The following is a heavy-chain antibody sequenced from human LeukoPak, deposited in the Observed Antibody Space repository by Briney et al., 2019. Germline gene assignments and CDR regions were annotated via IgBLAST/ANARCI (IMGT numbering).Heavy chain of an antibody. Sequence: GGSLRLSCAASGFTFSNFAMSWVRQAPGKGLEWVSSISSSSSYIYYADSVKGRFTISRDNAKNSLYLQMNSLRAEDTAVYYCARDHLGGALEANWFDPWGQGTLVTVSS. CDR1: GFTFSNFA. CDR2: ISSSSSYI. V-gene: IGHV3-21*01. D-gene: IGHD3-16*01. J-gene: IGHJ5*02. CDR3: ARDHLGGALEANWFDP.